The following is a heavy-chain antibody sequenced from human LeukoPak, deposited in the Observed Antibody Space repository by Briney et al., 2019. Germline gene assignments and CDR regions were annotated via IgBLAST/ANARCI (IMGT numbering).Heavy chain of an antibody. V-gene: IGHV1-69*13. D-gene: IGHD1-26*01. Sequence: SVKVSCKASGGTFSSYAISWVRQAPGQGLEWMGGIIPIFGTANYAQKFQGRVTITADESTSTAYMELSSLRSEDTAVYYCAREHCGSYPHFDYWGQGTLVTVSS. CDR2: IIPIFGTA. CDR1: GGTFSSYA. CDR3: AREHCGSYPHFDY. J-gene: IGHJ4*02.